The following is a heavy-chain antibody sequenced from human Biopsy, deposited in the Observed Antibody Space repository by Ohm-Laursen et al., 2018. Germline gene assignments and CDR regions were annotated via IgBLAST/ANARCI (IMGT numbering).Heavy chain of an antibody. CDR3: VKDIRRYFYGMDV. Sequence: SLRLSCAASDFTFDDYAMSWVRQRPGKGLEWVSGITWNSGHIAYADSVKSRFTISRDNAKNVLWLQMNSLRVDDTAMYYCVKDIRRYFYGMDVWGQGTTVTVSS. D-gene: IGHD3-10*01. V-gene: IGHV3-9*01. CDR2: ITWNSGHI. J-gene: IGHJ6*02. CDR1: DFTFDDYA.